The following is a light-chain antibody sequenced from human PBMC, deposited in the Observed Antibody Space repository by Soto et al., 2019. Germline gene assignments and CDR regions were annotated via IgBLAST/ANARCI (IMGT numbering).Light chain of an antibody. CDR1: QSVSSNS. V-gene: IGKV3-20*01. CDR2: GSS. Sequence: ESLLTQSPGTLSLSPGERATLSCRASQSVSSNSLAWYQQKPGQAPRLLIYGSSTRATGIPDRFSGSGSGTDFTLTISRLEPEDVAVYYCQQRGRTSWTFGQGTKVEIK. J-gene: IGKJ1*01. CDR3: QQRGRTSWT.